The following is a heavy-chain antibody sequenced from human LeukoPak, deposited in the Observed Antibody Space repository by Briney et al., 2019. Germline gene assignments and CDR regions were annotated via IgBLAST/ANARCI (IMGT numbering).Heavy chain of an antibody. CDR3: ARERERGPMVRGVITYYYYYMDV. V-gene: IGHV1-69*13. CDR1: GGTFSSYA. CDR2: IIPIFGTA. Sequence: VASVEVSCKASGGTFSSYAISWVRQAPGQGLEWMGGIIPIFGTANYAQKFQGRVTITADESTSTAYMELSSLRSEDTAVYYCARERERGPMVRGVITYYYYYMDVWGKGTTVTVYS. D-gene: IGHD3-10*01. J-gene: IGHJ6*03.